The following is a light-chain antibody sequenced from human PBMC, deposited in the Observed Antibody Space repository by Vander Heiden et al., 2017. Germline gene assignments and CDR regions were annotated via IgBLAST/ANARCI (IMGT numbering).Light chain of an antibody. CDR1: QSISSW. J-gene: IGKJ1*01. Sequence: DIQMTQSPSNLSASVGDRVTITCRARQSISSWLAWYQQKPGKAPKLLIYKASSLESGVPSRLSGSGSGTEFTLTISSLQPDDFATYYCQQYNSYPWTFGQGTKVEIK. V-gene: IGKV1-5*03. CDR3: QQYNSYPWT. CDR2: KAS.